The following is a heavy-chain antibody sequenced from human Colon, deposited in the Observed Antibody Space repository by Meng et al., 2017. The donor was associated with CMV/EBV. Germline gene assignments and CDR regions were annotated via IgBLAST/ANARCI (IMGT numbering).Heavy chain of an antibody. V-gene: IGHV3-23*03. Sequence: GGSLRLSCETSGFFFNNYAMSWVRQAPGKGLEWVSVIYSAGDSTKYADSVKGRFTVSRDSAKTSVFLQMNNLRAEDTALYYCARDQAGDPLFYYTGLDVWGHGTPVTVSS. D-gene: IGHD2-21*01. CDR2: IYSAGDST. J-gene: IGHJ6*02. CDR1: GFFFNNYA. CDR3: ARDQAGDPLFYYTGLDV.